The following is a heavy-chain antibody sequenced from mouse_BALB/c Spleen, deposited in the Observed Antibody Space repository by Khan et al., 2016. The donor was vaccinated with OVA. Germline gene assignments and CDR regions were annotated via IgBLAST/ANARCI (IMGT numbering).Heavy chain of an antibody. CDR2: ISYSGNT. J-gene: IGHJ2*01. Sequence: EVKLLESGPGLVKPSQSPSLTCTVTGYSITTDYAWNWIRQFPGNKLEWMGFISYSGNTKYNPSLKSRISITRDTSKNQFFLQLKSVTTEDTARYYCARVYGGDFDYWGQGTTLTVSS. CDR3: ARVYGGDFDY. D-gene: IGHD1-1*01. V-gene: IGHV3-2*02. CDR1: GYSITTDYA.